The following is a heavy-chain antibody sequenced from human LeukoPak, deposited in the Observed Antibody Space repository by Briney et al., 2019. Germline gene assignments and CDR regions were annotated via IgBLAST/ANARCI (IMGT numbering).Heavy chain of an antibody. Sequence: ASVKVSCKASGYTFTGYYLHWVRQAPGQGLEWMGWINPNSGGTDSAPKFQGRVTMTRDTSISTAYVELSRLRSDDTAVYFCARVIRGYYDIIGYYGDAFDIRGQGTMVTVSS. J-gene: IGHJ3*02. CDR1: GYTFTGYY. D-gene: IGHD3-22*01. CDR2: INPNSGGT. CDR3: ARVIRGYYDIIGYYGDAFDI. V-gene: IGHV1-2*02.